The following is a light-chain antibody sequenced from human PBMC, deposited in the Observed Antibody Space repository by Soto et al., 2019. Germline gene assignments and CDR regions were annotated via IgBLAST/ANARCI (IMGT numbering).Light chain of an antibody. CDR3: QEYNSLLYT. V-gene: IGKV1-27*01. CDR2: DAS. Sequence: DIQMTQSPSSLSASVGDRVTITCRASQDISNFLAWYQQKRGKVPKLLVYDASTLQSGVPTRFSGSGSGTHFTLTISSLQPEDVACYYCQEYNSLLYTFGQGTKLEIK. CDR1: QDISNF. J-gene: IGKJ2*01.